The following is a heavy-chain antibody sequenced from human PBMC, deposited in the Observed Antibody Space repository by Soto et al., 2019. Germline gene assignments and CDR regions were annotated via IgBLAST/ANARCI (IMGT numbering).Heavy chain of an antibody. J-gene: IGHJ6*02. Sequence: SETLSLTCTVPGGSISSYYWSWIRQPPGKGLEWIGYIYYSGSTNYNPSLKSRVTISVDTSKNQFSLKLSSVTAADTAVYYCARNAYYYDSSGYQSPPYYYGMDVWGQGTTVTVSS. CDR1: GGSISSYY. V-gene: IGHV4-59*01. D-gene: IGHD3-22*01. CDR3: ARNAYYYDSSGYQSPPYYYGMDV. CDR2: IYYSGST.